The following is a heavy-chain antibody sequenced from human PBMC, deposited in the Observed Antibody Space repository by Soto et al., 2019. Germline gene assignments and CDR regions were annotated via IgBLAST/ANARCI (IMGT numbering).Heavy chain of an antibody. V-gene: IGHV4-4*02. CDR3: ARVSITMVRGVIITGWFDP. CDR1: GGSISSSNW. Sequence: QVQLQESGPGLVKPSGTLSLTCAVSGGSISSSNWWSWVRQPPGKGLEWIGEIYHSGSTNYNPSLKSRVTTSVDKSKNQFSLKLSSVTAADTAVYYCARVSITMVRGVIITGWFDPWGQGTLVTVSS. CDR2: IYHSGST. J-gene: IGHJ5*02. D-gene: IGHD3-10*01.